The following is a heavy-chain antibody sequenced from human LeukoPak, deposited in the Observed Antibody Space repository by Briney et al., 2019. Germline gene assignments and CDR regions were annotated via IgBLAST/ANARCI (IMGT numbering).Heavy chain of an antibody. Sequence: PSETLSLTCTVSGGSISSGSYYWSWIRQPAGKGLEWIGYIYYSGSTNYNPSLKSRVTISVDTSKNQFSLKLSSVTAADTAVYYCARVGGYCSSTSCYYYGMDVWGKGTTVTVSS. CDR1: GGSISSGSYY. V-gene: IGHV4-61*10. CDR2: IYYSGST. CDR3: ARVGGYCSSTSCYYYGMDV. J-gene: IGHJ6*04. D-gene: IGHD2-2*01.